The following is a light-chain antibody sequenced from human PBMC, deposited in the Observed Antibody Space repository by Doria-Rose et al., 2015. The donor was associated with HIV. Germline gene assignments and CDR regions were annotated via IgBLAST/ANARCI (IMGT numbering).Light chain of an antibody. CDR3: HQYGTSWT. CDR1: QSFSSTY. CDR2: DGS. V-gene: IGKV3-20*01. J-gene: IGKJ1*01. Sequence: TQSPGTLTLSPGERATLSCRASQSFSSTYLAWYQRKPGQAPSLLIYDGSTRATGIPDRFSASGSGTDFTLTINRLEPEDFALYYCHQYGTSWTFGQGTKVEI.